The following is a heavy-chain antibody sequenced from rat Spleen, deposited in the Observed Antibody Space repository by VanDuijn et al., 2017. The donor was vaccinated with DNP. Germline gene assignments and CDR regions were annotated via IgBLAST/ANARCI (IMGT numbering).Heavy chain of an antibody. Sequence: EVQLVESGGDLVQPGRSLKLSCVASGFTFNNYWMAWVRQAPKKGLEWVATISPSGGGTYYRDSVKGRFTVSRDNAKSTLYLQMDSLRSEDTATYYCTTDFERGYWGQGVMVTVSS. D-gene: IGHD1-11*01. CDR3: TTDFERGY. CDR1: GFTFNNYW. V-gene: IGHV5-27*01. J-gene: IGHJ2*01. CDR2: ISPSGGGT.